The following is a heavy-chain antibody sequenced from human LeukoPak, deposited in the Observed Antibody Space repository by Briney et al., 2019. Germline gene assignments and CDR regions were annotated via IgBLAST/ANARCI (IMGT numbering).Heavy chain of an antibody. CDR1: GYTFTSYY. V-gene: IGHV1-46*01. CDR3: ARDRGYCSGGSCGCSKGYFQH. D-gene: IGHD2-15*01. J-gene: IGHJ1*01. CDR2: INPSGGST. Sequence: ASVKVSCKASGYTFTSYYMHWVRQAPGQGLEWMGIINPSGGSTSYAQKFQGRVTMTRDTSTSTVYMELSSLRSEGTAVYYCARDRGYCSGGSCGCSKGYFQHWGQGTLVTVFS.